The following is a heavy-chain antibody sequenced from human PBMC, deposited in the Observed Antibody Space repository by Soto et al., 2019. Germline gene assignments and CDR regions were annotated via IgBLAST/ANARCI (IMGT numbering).Heavy chain of an antibody. CDR2: ISSNGGST. V-gene: IGHV3-64D*06. CDR3: VKDRSYYYGSGNHFDY. CDR1: GFTFGGYA. D-gene: IGHD3-10*01. Sequence: GGSLRLSCSASGFTFGGYAVHWVRQAPGKGLEYVSAISSNGGSTYYADSVKGRFTISRDNSKNTLYLQMSSLRAEDTAVYYCVKDRSYYYGSGNHFDYWGQGTLVTVSS. J-gene: IGHJ4*02.